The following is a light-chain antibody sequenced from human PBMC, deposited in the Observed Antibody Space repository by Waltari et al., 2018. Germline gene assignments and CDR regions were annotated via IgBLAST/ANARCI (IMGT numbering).Light chain of an antibody. V-gene: IGKV3-20*01. Sequence: EIVLTQSPGTLSLSPGERATLACRASQSFVRSLAWYQQKPGQAPRLLIYDTSRRATGIPDRFSGSGSGTDFSLTISRLEPEDFAVYYCQHYLRLPATFGQGTKVEI. J-gene: IGKJ1*01. CDR1: QSFVRS. CDR3: QHYLRLPAT. CDR2: DTS.